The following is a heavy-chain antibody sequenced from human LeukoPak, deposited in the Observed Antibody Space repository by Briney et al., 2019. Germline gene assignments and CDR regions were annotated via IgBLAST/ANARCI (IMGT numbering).Heavy chain of an antibody. D-gene: IGHD1-26*01. Sequence: GESLKISCKGSGYRFTSYWIAWVRQMPGKGLEWMGIIYPGDSDTKYSPSFQGQVTISADKSIGTAYLQWSSLKISESAMHYCASSGIVGATDAFDIWGQGTMVTVSS. V-gene: IGHV5-51*01. J-gene: IGHJ3*02. CDR3: ASSGIVGATDAFDI. CDR2: IYPGDSDT. CDR1: GYRFTSYW.